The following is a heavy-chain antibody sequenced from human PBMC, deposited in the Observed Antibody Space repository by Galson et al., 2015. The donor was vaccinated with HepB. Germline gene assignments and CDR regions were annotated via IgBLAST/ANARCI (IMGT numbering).Heavy chain of an antibody. CDR2: ISGSGGST. CDR1: GFTFSSYA. V-gene: IGHV3-23*01. Sequence: SLRLSCAASGFTFSSYAMSWVRQAPGKGLEWVSAISGSGGSTYYADSVQGRFTISRDNAKNTLYLQMNSLRAEDTAVYYCAKTPAGLRPYYFDYWGQGTLVTVSS. J-gene: IGHJ4*02. D-gene: IGHD4-17*01. CDR3: AKTPAGLRPYYFDY.